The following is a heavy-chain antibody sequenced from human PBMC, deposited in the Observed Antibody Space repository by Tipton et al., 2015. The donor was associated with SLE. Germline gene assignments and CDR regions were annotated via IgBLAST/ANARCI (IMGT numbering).Heavy chain of an antibody. J-gene: IGHJ4*02. CDR2: IYHLGST. V-gene: IGHV4-59*01. CDR3: AREVAYHYDY. Sequence: TLSLTCTVSGVSITDYYWTWIRQPPGKGLEWIGYIYHLGSTKYNPSLKSRVTMSVDTSKNQFSLNLSSVTTADTAIYLCAREVAYHYDYWGQGILVTVAS. CDR1: GVSITDYY.